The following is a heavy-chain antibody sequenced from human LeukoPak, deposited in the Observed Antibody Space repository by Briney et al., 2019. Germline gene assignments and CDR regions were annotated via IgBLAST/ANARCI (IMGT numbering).Heavy chain of an antibody. CDR3: ARHLVRGYSYGSDY. D-gene: IGHD5-18*01. Sequence: GESLKISCKGSGYSFASYWIAWVRQMPGQGLEWMGIIYPGDSDTRYSPSFQGRVTISADKSINTAYLQWSSLKTSDTAMYYCARHLVRGYSYGSDYWGQGTLVTVSS. J-gene: IGHJ4*02. CDR2: IYPGDSDT. CDR1: GYSFASYW. V-gene: IGHV5-51*01.